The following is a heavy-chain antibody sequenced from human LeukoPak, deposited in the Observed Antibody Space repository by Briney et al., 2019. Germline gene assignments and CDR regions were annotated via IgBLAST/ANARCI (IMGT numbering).Heavy chain of an antibody. CDR3: ARAGMDIVIVPAAMQAYYYGMDV. J-gene: IGHJ6*04. CDR2: IDPRDSYT. CDR1: GYSFTSYW. V-gene: IGHV5-10-1*01. D-gene: IGHD2-2*03. Sequence: GESLKISCKGSGYSFTSYWINWVRQMPGKGLEWMGRIDPRDSYTNYSPSFQGHVTISADQSISTAYLQWSSLKASDTAIYYCARAGMDIVIVPAAMQAYYYGMDVWGKGTTVTVSS.